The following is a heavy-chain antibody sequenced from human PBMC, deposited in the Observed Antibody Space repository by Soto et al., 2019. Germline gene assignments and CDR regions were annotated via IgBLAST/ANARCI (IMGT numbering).Heavy chain of an antibody. Sequence: QVQLVESGGGVVQPGRSLRLSCAASGFTFSSYAMHWVRQAPGKGLEWMAVISYDGSNRNYADSVKGRFTISRDNSKNTLYLQMNSLTAEDTAVYYCAREGYSSSWYPFDYWGQGTLVTVSA. J-gene: IGHJ4*02. CDR1: GFTFSSYA. D-gene: IGHD6-13*01. V-gene: IGHV3-30-3*01. CDR2: ISYDGSNR. CDR3: AREGYSSSWYPFDY.